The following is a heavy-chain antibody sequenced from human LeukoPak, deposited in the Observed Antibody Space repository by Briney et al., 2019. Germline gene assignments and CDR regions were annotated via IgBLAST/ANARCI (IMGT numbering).Heavy chain of an antibody. D-gene: IGHD3-10*01. J-gene: IGHJ4*02. CDR3: ARIRSRYGSGSYPLNY. V-gene: IGHV4-59*01. CDR1: GGSISSYY. Sequence: SETLSLTCTVSGGSISSYYWSWIRQPPGKGLEWIGYIYYSGSTNYNPSLKSRVTISVDTSKNQFSLKLSSVTAADTAVYYCARIRSRYGSGSYPLNYWGQGTLVTVSS. CDR2: IYYSGST.